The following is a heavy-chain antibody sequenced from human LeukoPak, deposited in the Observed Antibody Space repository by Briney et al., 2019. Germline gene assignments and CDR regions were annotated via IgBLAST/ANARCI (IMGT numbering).Heavy chain of an antibody. D-gene: IGHD5-24*01. V-gene: IGHV4-59*01. CDR1: GGSISSYY. J-gene: IGHJ3*02. Sequence: SETLSLTCTVSGGSISSYYWSWIRQPPGKGLEWIGYTYYSGSTNYNPSLKSRVTISVDTSKNQFSLKLSSVTAADTAVYYCAREGMATIARDAFDIWGQGTMVTVSS. CDR3: AREGMATIARDAFDI. CDR2: TYYSGST.